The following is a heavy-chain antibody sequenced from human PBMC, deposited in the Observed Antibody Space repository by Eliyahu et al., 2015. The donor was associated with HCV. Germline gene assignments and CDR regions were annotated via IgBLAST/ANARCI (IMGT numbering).Heavy chain of an antibody. Sequence: EVQLVESGGGLVQPGRSLRLSCAASGFTFDDYAMPLVPXGSGEGLELVSGISWNSGSIGYADSVKGRFTISRDNAKNSLYLQMNSLRAEDTALYYCAKDLRAAMADTSFDYWGQGTLVTVSS. CDR3: AKDLRAAMADTSFDY. CDR1: GFTFDDYA. V-gene: IGHV3-9*01. D-gene: IGHD2-2*01. J-gene: IGHJ4*02. CDR2: ISWNSGSI.